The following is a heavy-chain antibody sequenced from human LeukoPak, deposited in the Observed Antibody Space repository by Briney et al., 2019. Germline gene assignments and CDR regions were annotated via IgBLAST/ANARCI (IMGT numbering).Heavy chain of an antibody. CDR3: AKGHSCSGGSCYSWLFDY. D-gene: IGHD2-15*01. Sequence: GGSLRLSCAASGFTFSSYAMNWVRQAPGKGLEWVSAISGSGGSTYYADSVKGRFTISRDNSKNTLYLRMNSLRAEDTAVYYCAKGHSCSGGSCYSWLFDYWGQGTLVTVSS. CDR2: ISGSGGST. V-gene: IGHV3-23*01. CDR1: GFTFSSYA. J-gene: IGHJ4*02.